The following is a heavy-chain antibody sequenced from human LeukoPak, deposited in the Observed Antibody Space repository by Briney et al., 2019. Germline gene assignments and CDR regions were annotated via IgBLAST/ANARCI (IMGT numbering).Heavy chain of an antibody. CDR3: AIGSSSFLFGY. D-gene: IGHD6-13*01. Sequence: SETLSLTCTVSGGSISSYYWSWIRQPPGKGLEWIGYIYYSGSINYNPSLKSRVTISLATSKTQFSLKLSSVTAADTAVYYCAIGSSSFLFGYWGQGTLVTVSS. V-gene: IGHV4-59*01. J-gene: IGHJ4*02. CDR1: GGSISSYY. CDR2: IYYSGSI.